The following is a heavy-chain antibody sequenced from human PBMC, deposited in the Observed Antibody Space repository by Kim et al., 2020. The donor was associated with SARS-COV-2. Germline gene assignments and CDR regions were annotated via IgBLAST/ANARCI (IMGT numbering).Heavy chain of an antibody. CDR2: IYSGGST. CDR1: GFTVSSNY. J-gene: IGHJ3*02. V-gene: IGHV3-53*01. CDR3: ASLTPVPYDYVWGSSGDAFDI. Sequence: GGSLRLSCAASGFTVSSNYMSWVRQAPGKGLEWVSVIYSGGSTYYADSVKGRFTISRDNSKNTLYLQMNSLRAEDTAVNYCASLTPVPYDYVWGSSGDAFDIWGQGTMVTVSS. D-gene: IGHD3-16*01.